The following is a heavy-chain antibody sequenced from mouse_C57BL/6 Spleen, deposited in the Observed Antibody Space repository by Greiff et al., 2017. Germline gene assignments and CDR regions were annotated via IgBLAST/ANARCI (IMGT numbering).Heavy chain of an antibody. J-gene: IGHJ1*03. CDR2: INYDGSST. CDR3: ARRYYYGSSYGWYFDV. V-gene: IGHV5-16*01. D-gene: IGHD1-1*01. CDR1: GFTFSDYY. Sequence: EVHLVASEGGLVQPGSSMKLSCTASGFTFSDYYMAWVRQVPEKGLEWVANINYDGSSTYYLDSLKSRFIISRDNAKNILYLQMSSLKSEDTATYYCARRYYYGSSYGWYFDVWGTGTTVTVSS.